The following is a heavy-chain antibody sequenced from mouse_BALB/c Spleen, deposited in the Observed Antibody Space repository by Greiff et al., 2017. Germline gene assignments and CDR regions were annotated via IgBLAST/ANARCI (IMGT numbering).Heavy chain of an antibody. J-gene: IGHJ4*01. CDR3: TRDYGSSRYYYAMDY. Sequence: QVQLQQSGAELAKPGASVKMSCKASGYTFTSYWMHWVKQRPGQGLEWIGYINPSTGYTEYNQKFKDKATLTADKSSSTAYMQLSSLTSEDSAVYYCTRDYGSSRYYYAMDYWGQGTSVTVSS. V-gene: IGHV1-7*01. CDR2: INPSTGYT. CDR1: GYTFTSYW. D-gene: IGHD1-1*01.